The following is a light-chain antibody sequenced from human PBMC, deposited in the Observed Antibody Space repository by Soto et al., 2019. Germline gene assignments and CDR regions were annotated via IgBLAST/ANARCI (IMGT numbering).Light chain of an antibody. CDR1: QGTSSY. V-gene: IGKV1-9*01. CDR2: AAS. Sequence: DIQLTQSPSFLSASVGDRVTITCRASQGTSSYLAWYQQKPGKAPKLLIYAASTLQSGVPSRFSGSRSGTEFTLTISSLQPEDVATYYCQQLKSYPLTFGQGPRLEMK. J-gene: IGKJ5*01. CDR3: QQLKSYPLT.